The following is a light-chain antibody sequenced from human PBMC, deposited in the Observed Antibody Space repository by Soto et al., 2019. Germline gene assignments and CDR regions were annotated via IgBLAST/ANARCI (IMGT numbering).Light chain of an antibody. V-gene: IGKV1-9*01. J-gene: IGKJ4*01. Sequence: DIQLTQSPSFLSASVGDRVTITCRASQGISSYLAWYQQKPGKAPKLLIYAASTLQSGVPSRFSGSGSGTEFTLTISSLQPEDFATYYCQQLNSYPIFGGGTKVDIK. CDR3: QQLNSYPI. CDR1: QGISSY. CDR2: AAS.